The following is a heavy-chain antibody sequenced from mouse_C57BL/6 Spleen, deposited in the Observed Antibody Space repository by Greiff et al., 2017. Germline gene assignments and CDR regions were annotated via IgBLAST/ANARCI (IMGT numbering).Heavy chain of an antibody. J-gene: IGHJ2*01. D-gene: IGHD4-1*01. Sequence: EVQLVESGGGLVKPGGSLKLSCAASGFTFSSYAMSWVRQTPEKRLEWVATISDGGSYTYYPDNVKGRFTISRDNAKNNLYLQMSHLKSEDTAMYYCARDPELGGDYWGQGTTLTVSS. CDR2: ISDGGSYT. CDR3: ARDPELGGDY. CDR1: GFTFSSYA. V-gene: IGHV5-4*01.